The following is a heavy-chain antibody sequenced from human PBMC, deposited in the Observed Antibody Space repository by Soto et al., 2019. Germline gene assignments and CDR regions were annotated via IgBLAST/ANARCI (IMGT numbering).Heavy chain of an antibody. J-gene: IGHJ6*02. CDR1: GYTLTELS. Sequence: ASVKVSCKVSGYTLTELSMHWVRQAPGKGLEWMGGFDPEDGGTIYAQKFQGRVTMTEDTSTDTAYMELSSLRSEDTAVYYCARNLGGSSWDSLPYYYYGMDFWGQGTTVTVAS. CDR3: ARNLGGSSWDSLPYYYYGMDF. D-gene: IGHD6-13*01. CDR2: FDPEDGGT. V-gene: IGHV1-24*01.